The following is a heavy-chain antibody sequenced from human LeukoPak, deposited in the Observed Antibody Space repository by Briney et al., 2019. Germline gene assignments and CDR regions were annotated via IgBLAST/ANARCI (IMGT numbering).Heavy chain of an antibody. CDR2: ISGSGGST. D-gene: IGHD2-15*01. J-gene: IGHJ5*02. Sequence: GGSLRLSCAASGFTFSSYAMSWVRQAPGKGLEWVSAISGSGGSTYYADSVKGRFTISRGNSKNTLYLQMNSLRAEDTAVYYCAKVGIVVVVAATRFGWFDPWGQGTLVTVSS. CDR3: AKVGIVVVVAATRFGWFDP. CDR1: GFTFSSYA. V-gene: IGHV3-23*01.